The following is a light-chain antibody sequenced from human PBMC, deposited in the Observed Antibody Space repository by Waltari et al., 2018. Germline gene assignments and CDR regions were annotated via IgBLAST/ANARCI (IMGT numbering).Light chain of an antibody. J-gene: IGLJ3*02. CDR3: GTWDSSLGV. Sequence: QSVLTQPPSVSAAPGKKVTISCSGSTSNIGNNYVSWYQQLPGTAPKLLIYDNNKRPSGIPDRFSGSKSGTSATLAITGLQTGDEADYYCGTWDSSLGVFGGGTKLTVL. CDR1: TSNIGNNY. V-gene: IGLV1-51*01. CDR2: DNN.